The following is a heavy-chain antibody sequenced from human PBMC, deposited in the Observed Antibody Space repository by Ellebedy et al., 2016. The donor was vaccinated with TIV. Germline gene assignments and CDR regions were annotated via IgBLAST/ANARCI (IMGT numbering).Heavy chain of an antibody. J-gene: IGHJ4*02. CDR2: VSYDGFTT. CDR1: GFTFTSYG. D-gene: IGHD4-17*01. V-gene: IGHV3-30-3*01. CDR3: VRGKGYDFGEE. Sequence: GESLKISCAAFGFTFTSYGLHWVRQAPGKGLEWVAFVSYDGFTTYYTNSVKGRFSISRDNSKSTLFLQLTRLRVEDTAVYFRVRGKGYDFGEEWGQGSLVSVSS.